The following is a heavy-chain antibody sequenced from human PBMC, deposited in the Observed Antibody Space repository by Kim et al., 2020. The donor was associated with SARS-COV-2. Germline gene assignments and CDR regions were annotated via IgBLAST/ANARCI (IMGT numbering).Heavy chain of an antibody. CDR3: ARDSPVRTSTFDY. J-gene: IGHJ4*02. V-gene: IGHV4-59*01. Sequence: SRVTISVDTSKNQFSLKLSSVTAADTAVYYCARDSPVRTSTFDYWGQGTLVTVSS.